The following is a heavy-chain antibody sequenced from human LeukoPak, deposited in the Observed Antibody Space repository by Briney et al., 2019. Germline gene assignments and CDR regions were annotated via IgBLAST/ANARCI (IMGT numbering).Heavy chain of an antibody. CDR1: GFTFSSYA. J-gene: IGHJ4*02. Sequence: PGGSLRLSCAASGFTFSSYAMNWVRQAPGKGLEWISTISGSDNSTYYADSVKGRFTITRDNSKNTLYLQMNSLRAADTAVYYCAKAKSHFWSALDYWGQGNLVTVSS. V-gene: IGHV3-23*01. CDR3: AKAKSHFWSALDY. CDR2: ISGSDNST. D-gene: IGHD3-3*02.